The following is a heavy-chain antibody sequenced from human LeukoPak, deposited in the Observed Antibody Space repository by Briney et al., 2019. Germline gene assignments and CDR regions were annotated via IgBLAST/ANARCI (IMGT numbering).Heavy chain of an antibody. J-gene: IGHJ4*02. V-gene: IGHV4-59*08. CDR1: GASISSYY. CDR2: ISNSGST. CDR3: ARHYWIDPFDY. Sequence: SETLSLTCSVSGASISSYYWSWMRQPPGKGLEWIGFISNSGSTNYNPSLKSRVTISVDTSKNQFSLNLNSMTAADTAVYFCARHYWIDPFDYLGQGTLVTVSS. D-gene: IGHD1-1*01.